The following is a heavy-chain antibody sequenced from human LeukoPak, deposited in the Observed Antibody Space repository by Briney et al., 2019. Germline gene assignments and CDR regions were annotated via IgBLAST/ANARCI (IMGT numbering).Heavy chain of an antibody. J-gene: IGHJ6*02. CDR1: GGSISSSSYY. Sequence: SETLSLTCTVSGGSISSSSYYWGWIRQPPGKGLEWIGSIYYSGSTYYNPSLKSRVTISVDTSKNQFSLKLSSVTAADTAVYYCAGDDVGYGYYYGMDVWGQGTTVTVSS. D-gene: IGHD5-18*01. CDR3: AGDDVGYGYYYGMDV. V-gene: IGHV4-39*07. CDR2: IYYSGST.